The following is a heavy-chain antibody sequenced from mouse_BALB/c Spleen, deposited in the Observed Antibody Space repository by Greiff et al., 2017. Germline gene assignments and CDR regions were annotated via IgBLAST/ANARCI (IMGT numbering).Heavy chain of an antibody. CDR2: ISSGSSTI. J-gene: IGHJ2*01. CDR3: ARHREITTVVASFDY. Sequence: EVHLVESGGGLVQPGGSRKLSCAASGFTFSSFGMHWVRQAPEKGLEWVAYISSGSSTIYYADTVKGRFTISRDNPKNTLFLQMTSLRSEDTAMYYCARHREITTVVASFDYWGQGTTLTVSS. D-gene: IGHD1-1*01. V-gene: IGHV5-17*02. CDR1: GFTFSSFG.